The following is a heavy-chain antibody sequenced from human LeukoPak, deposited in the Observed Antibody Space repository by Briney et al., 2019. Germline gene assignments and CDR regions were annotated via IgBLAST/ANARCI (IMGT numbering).Heavy chain of an antibody. CDR2: IRSKAYGATT. V-gene: IGHV3-49*04. CDR3: TRVLVGSYYYYMDV. CDR1: GFTFGDYA. J-gene: IGHJ6*03. Sequence: PGGSLRLSCTASGFTFGDYAMSWVRPAPGKGLEWVGFIRSKAYGATTEYAASVKGRFTMSRDDSKSIAYLQMNSLKTEDTAVYYCTRVLVGSYYYYMDVWGKGTTVTVSS. D-gene: IGHD1-26*01.